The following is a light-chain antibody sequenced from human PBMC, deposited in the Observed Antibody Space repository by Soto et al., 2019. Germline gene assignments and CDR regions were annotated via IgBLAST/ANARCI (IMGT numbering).Light chain of an antibody. CDR2: GAA. V-gene: IGKV3-20*01. CDR1: QSISSRY. CDR3: QQYGSTPWT. Sequence: DIEMTQSPCTLSLSPGERATLSCRASQSISSRYLAWYQQKPSQPPRLLIYGAASRATGSPDRFSGSGCGRNVSLTISSRLPADFVAYYCQQYGSTPWTFGQGTKLEVK. J-gene: IGKJ2*01.